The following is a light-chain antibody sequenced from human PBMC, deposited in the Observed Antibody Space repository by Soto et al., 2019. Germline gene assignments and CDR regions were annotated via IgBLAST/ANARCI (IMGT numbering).Light chain of an antibody. CDR2: AAS. CDR3: QQSYSTPYT. V-gene: IGKV1-39*01. Sequence: DIQMTQSPSSLSASVGDRVTITCRASQSISSYLNWYQQKPGKAPKRLIYAASSLQSGVQSRFSGSGSETDFTLTISSLQPEDFATYYCQQSYSTPYTFGQGTKLEIK. CDR1: QSISSY. J-gene: IGKJ2*01.